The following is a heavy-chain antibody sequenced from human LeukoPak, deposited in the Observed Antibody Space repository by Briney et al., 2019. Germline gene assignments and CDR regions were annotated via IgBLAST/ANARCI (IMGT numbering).Heavy chain of an antibody. D-gene: IGHD5-18*01. CDR2: INWNGGST. CDR1: GFTFDDYG. J-gene: IGHJ3*02. CDR3: ARDFNTAMASGAFDI. V-gene: IGHV3-20*04. Sequence: GGSLRLSCAASGFTFDDYGMSWVRQAPGKGLEWVSGINWNGGSTGYADSVKGRFTISRDNAKNSLYLQVNSLRAEDTALYYCARDFNTAMASGAFDIWGQGTMVTVSS.